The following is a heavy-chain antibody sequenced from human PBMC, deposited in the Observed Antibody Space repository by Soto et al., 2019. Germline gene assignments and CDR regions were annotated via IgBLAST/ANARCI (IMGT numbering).Heavy chain of an antibody. Sequence: SETLSLTCTVSGGSISSYYWSWIRQPPGKGLEWIGYIYYSGSTNYNPSLKSRVTISVDTSKNQFSLKLSSVTAADTAVYYCARTYCSSTSCYYFDYWGQGTLVTVSS. CDR1: GGSISSYY. J-gene: IGHJ4*02. CDR2: IYYSGST. V-gene: IGHV4-59*01. D-gene: IGHD2-2*01. CDR3: ARTYCSSTSCYYFDY.